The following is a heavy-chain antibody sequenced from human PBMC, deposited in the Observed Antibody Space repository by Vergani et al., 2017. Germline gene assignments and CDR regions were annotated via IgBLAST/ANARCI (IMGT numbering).Heavy chain of an antibody. Sequence: QVQLQESGPGLVKPSETLSLTCTVSGDSISSYYWSWIRQPAGKGLEWIGRIYTSGSTNYNPSLKSRVTMSVDTSKNQFSLKLSSVTAADTAVYYCARDYCSSTSCFLDYWGQRTLVTVSS. CDR3: ARDYCSSTSCFLDY. D-gene: IGHD2-2*01. J-gene: IGHJ4*02. V-gene: IGHV4-4*07. CDR1: GDSISSYY. CDR2: IYTSGST.